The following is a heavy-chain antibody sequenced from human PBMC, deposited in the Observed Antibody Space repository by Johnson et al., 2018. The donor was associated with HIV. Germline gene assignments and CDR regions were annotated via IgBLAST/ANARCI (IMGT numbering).Heavy chain of an antibody. D-gene: IGHD6-6*01. Sequence: VQLVESGGGVVRPGGSLRLSCAASGFTFDDYGMSWVRQAPGKGLEWVSGINWNGGSTAYGVSVKGRFPISRDNAKNSLYLQMNSLRAEDTALYFCARDGRGEQLVDQGDAFDIWGQGTMVTVSS. CDR2: INWNGGST. CDR3: ARDGRGEQLVDQGDAFDI. CDR1: GFTFDDYG. J-gene: IGHJ3*02. V-gene: IGHV3-20*04.